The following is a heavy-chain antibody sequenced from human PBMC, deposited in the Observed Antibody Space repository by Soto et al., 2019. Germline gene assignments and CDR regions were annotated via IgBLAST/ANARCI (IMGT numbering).Heavy chain of an antibody. J-gene: IGHJ4*02. CDR2: ISAYNGNT. CDR3: ARLGYDYVWGSYRTITPPYFDY. CDR1: GYTFTSYG. Sequence: GASVKVSCKASGYTFTSYGISWVRQAPGQGLEWMGWISAYNGNTNYAQKLQGRVTMTTDTSTSTAYMELRSLRSDDTAVYYCARLGYDYVWGSYRTITPPYFDYWGQGTLVTVSS. D-gene: IGHD3-16*02. V-gene: IGHV1-18*04.